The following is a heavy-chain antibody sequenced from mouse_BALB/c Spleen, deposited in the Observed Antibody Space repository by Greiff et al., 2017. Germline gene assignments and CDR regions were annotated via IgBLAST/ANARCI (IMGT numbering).Heavy chain of an antibody. CDR2: INPYNDGT. V-gene: IGHV1-14*01. CDR3: AREGLGRDGDFDY. CDR1: GYTFTSYV. J-gene: IGHJ2*01. D-gene: IGHD1-1*01. Sequence: EVQLQESGPELVKPGASVKMSCKASGYTFTSYVMHWVKQKPGQGLEWIGYINPYNDGTKYNEKFKGKATLTSDKSSSTAYMELSSLTSEDSAVYYCAREGLGRDGDFDYWGQGTTLTVSS.